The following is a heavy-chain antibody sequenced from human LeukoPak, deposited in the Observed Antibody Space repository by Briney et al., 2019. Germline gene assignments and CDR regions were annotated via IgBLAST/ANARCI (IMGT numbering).Heavy chain of an antibody. CDR2: IRYDGSNK. J-gene: IGHJ4*02. V-gene: IGHV3-30*02. CDR1: GFTFSSYG. CDR3: AVRTGDLPYYFDY. D-gene: IGHD7-27*01. Sequence: GGSLRLSCAASGFTFSSYGMHWVRQAPGKGLEWVAFIRYDGSNKYYADSVKGRFTISRDNSKNTLHLQMNSLRADDTAVYYCAVRTGDLPYYFDYWGQGTLVTVSS.